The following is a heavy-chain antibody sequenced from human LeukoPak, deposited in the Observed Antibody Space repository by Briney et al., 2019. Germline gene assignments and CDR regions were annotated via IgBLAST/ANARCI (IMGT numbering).Heavy chain of an antibody. J-gene: IGHJ4*02. CDR2: IYHSGST. Sequence: SETLSLTCTVSGYSISSGGYYWSWIRQPPGKGLEWIGYIYHSGSTYYNPSLKSRVTISVDRSKNQFSLKLSSVTAADTAVYYCARVEVGRLAYYFDYWGQGTLVTVSS. CDR3: ARVEVGRLAYYFDY. D-gene: IGHD6-19*01. CDR1: GYSISSGGYY. V-gene: IGHV4-30-2*01.